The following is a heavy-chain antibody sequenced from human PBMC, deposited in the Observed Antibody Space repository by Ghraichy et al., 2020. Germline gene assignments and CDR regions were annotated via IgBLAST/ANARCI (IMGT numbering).Heavy chain of an antibody. Sequence: GGSLRLSCAASGFTFSSYAMSWVRQAPGKGLEWVSAISGSGGSTYYADSVKGRFTISRDNSKNTLYLQMNSLRAEDTAVYYCAKDVFAVNPYYYDSSGSRVFDYWGHGTLVTVSS. CDR2: ISGSGGST. J-gene: IGHJ4*01. CDR3: AKDVFAVNPYYYDSSGSRVFDY. D-gene: IGHD3-22*01. V-gene: IGHV3-23*01. CDR1: GFTFSSYA.